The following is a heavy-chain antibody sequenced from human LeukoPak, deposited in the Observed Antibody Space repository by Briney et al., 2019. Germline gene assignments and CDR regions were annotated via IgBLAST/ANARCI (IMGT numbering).Heavy chain of an antibody. J-gene: IGHJ6*02. D-gene: IGHD6-13*01. CDR1: GFTFDDYA. CDR3: AKDAPTFRYSSSLIYYGMDV. V-gene: IGHV3-43D*03. Sequence: GGSLRLSCAASGFTFDDYAMHWVRQAPGKGLEWVSLISWDGGSTYYADSVKGRFTISRDNSKNSPYLQMNSLRAEDTALYYCAKDAPTFRYSSSLIYYGMDVWGQGTTVTVSS. CDR2: ISWDGGST.